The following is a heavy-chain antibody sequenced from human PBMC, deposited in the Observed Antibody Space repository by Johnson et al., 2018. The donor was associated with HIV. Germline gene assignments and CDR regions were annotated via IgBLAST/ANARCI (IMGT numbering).Heavy chain of an antibody. CDR2: ISNNGGST. V-gene: IGHV3-64*04. CDR3: ARDRAWGDNVVVAAYGAFDI. D-gene: IGHD2-15*01. CDR1: GFSFSTYA. J-gene: IGHJ3*02. Sequence: QVQLVESGGGLVQPGESLRLSCAAFGFSFSTYAMHWVRQAPGKGLEYVSAISNNGGSTFYPGSVKGRFTISSENAKNTLYLQMNSLRAEDTAVYYCARDRAWGDNVVVAAYGAFDIWGQGTMVTVSS.